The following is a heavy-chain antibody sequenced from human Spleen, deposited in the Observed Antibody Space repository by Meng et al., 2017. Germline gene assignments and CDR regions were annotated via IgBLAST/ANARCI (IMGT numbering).Heavy chain of an antibody. CDR2: IGHSGIT. D-gene: IGHD6-19*01. Sequence: QPQLQESGPGLVKPSEALSLTCCVSGGSISTSGYYWGWFRQPPGKGLEWIGSIGHSGITYYTPSLKSRVTVSIDTSKSQFSLKLTSVTAADTAVYYCVRSSGWVRTGFDPWGQGTLVTVSS. V-gene: IGHV4-39*01. CDR3: VRSSGWVRTGFDP. J-gene: IGHJ5*02. CDR1: GGSISTSGYY.